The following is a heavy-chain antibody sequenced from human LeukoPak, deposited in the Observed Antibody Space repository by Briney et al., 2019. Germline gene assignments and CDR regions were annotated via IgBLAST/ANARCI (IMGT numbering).Heavy chain of an antibody. CDR3: AREAGGYSSSWYTPHFYY. CDR1: GFTFSSYS. V-gene: IGHV3-21*01. J-gene: IGHJ4*02. Sequence: GGSLRLSCAASGFTFSSYSMNWVRQAPGKGLEWVSSISSSSSYIYYADSVKGRFTISRDNAKNSLYLQMNSLRAEDTAVYYCAREAGGYSSSWYTPHFYYWGQGTLVTVSS. D-gene: IGHD6-13*01. CDR2: ISSSSSYI.